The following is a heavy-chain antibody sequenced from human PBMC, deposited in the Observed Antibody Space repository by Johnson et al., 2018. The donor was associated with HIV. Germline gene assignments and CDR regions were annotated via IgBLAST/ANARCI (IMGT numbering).Heavy chain of an antibody. D-gene: IGHD6-13*01. J-gene: IGHJ3*02. CDR2: IRYDGSNK. CDR3: ARAGSSWYDDAFDI. Sequence: QVQLVESGGGVVQPGRSVRLSCAASGLNFSDYGMHWVRQAPGKGLEWVAFIRYDGSNKYYVDSVKGRFTISRDNAKNSLNLQMNSLRAEDTAVYYCARAGSSWYDDAFDIWGQGTMVTVSS. V-gene: IGHV3-33*08. CDR1: GLNFSDYG.